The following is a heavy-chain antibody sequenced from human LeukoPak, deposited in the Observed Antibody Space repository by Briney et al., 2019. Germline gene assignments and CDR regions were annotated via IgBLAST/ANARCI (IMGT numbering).Heavy chain of an antibody. V-gene: IGHV3-9*01. D-gene: IGHD6-19*01. CDR3: AKRLAMTGTYHFDY. J-gene: IGHJ4*02. CDR1: GFTFDDYA. Sequence: GRSLRLSRAASGFTFDDYAMHWVRQAPGKGLEWVSGISWNSGSIGYADSVKGRFTISRDNAKNSLYLQMNSLRAEDTAVYYCAKRLAMTGTYHFDYWGQGTLVTVSS. CDR2: ISWNSGSI.